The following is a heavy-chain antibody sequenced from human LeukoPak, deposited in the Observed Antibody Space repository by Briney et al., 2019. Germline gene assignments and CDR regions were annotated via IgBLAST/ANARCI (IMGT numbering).Heavy chain of an antibody. CDR3: ARGLWEQLVPDYYYGMDV. CDR1: GYTFIDYT. D-gene: IGHD6-6*01. Sequence: ASVKVSCKASGYTFIDYTMHWLRQAPGQRLDWMGWINGGSGNTKYSPEFQGRVTITRDTSASTAYMELSSLRSEDTAVYYCARGLWEQLVPDYYYGMDVWDQGTTVTVSS. J-gene: IGHJ6*02. V-gene: IGHV1-3*01. CDR2: INGGSGNT.